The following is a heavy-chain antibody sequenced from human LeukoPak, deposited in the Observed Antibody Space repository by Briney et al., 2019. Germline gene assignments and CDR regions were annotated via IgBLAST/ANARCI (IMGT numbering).Heavy chain of an antibody. CDR1: GGSISSGGYY. V-gene: IGHV4-30-2*01. J-gene: IGHJ1*01. Sequence: SETLSLTCTVSGGSISSGGYYWSWIRQPPGKGLESIGYIYHSGSTYYNPSLKSRVTISVDRSKNQFSLKLSSVTAADTAVYYCASLVGAKPTGYFQHWGQGTLVTVSS. CDR2: IYHSGST. D-gene: IGHD1-26*01. CDR3: ASLVGAKPTGYFQH.